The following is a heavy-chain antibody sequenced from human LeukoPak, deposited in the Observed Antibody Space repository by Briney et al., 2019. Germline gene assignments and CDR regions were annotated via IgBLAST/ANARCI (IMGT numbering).Heavy chain of an antibody. CDR1: GFTFSSYW. CDR3: TTEYSGYAGRTYYFDY. CDR2: INSDGSST. V-gene: IGHV3-74*01. J-gene: IGHJ4*02. D-gene: IGHD5-12*01. Sequence: GGSLRLSCAASGFTFSSYWMHWVRQAPGKGLVWVSRINSDGSSTSYADSVKGRFTISRDNAKNTLYLQMNSLRAEDTAVYYCTTEYSGYAGRTYYFDYWGQGTLVTVSS.